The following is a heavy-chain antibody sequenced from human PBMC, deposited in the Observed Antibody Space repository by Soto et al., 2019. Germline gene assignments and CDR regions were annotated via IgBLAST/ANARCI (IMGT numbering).Heavy chain of an antibody. J-gene: IGHJ4*02. V-gene: IGHV4-61*08. CDR3: ARGPAYIDGWRTFDL. CDR1: DDSFRGAEYY. Sequence: PSETLSLTXTVSDDSFRGAEYYWSWIRQPLGKGPEWIGYTYYNGDTKYNPALRSRVTMSEDTSKNQFSLRLSSVTAADTVVYFCARGPAYIDGWRTFDLWGRGILVTVS. CDR2: TYYNGDT. D-gene: IGHD6-19*01.